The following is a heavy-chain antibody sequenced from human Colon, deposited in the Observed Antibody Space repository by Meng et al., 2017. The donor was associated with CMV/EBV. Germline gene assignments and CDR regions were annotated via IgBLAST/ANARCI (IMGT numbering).Heavy chain of an antibody. CDR1: GYIFTSYW. V-gene: IGHV5-51*01. D-gene: IGHD3-16*01. CDR3: ATSLLVLPAYVRPNHFDS. J-gene: IGHJ4*02. Sequence: KVSCKTSGYIFTSYWVGWVRQMPGKGLEWMGIIYPADSDTRYSLFFQGQVTFSVDKSIDTAYLEWSSLKSSDTAMYYCATSLLVLPAYVRPNHFDSWGQGTLVTVSS. CDR2: IYPADSDT.